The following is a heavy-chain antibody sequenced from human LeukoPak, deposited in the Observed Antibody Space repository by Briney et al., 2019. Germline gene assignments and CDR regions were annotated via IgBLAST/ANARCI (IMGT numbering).Heavy chain of an antibody. Sequence: ASVKVSCKASGYTFTGDYIHWVRQAPGQGLEWMGWINPNSGGTNYAQKFQGRVTMTRDTSISTAYMELSRLRSDDTAVYYCARDQGGYCSGGSCYDGMDVWGQGTTVTVSS. J-gene: IGHJ6*02. CDR3: ARDQGGYCSGGSCYDGMDV. CDR1: GYTFTGDY. D-gene: IGHD2-15*01. V-gene: IGHV1-2*02. CDR2: INPNSGGT.